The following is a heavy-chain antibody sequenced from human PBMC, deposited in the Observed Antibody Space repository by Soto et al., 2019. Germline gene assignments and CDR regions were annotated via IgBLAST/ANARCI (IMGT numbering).Heavy chain of an antibody. J-gene: IGHJ5*02. CDR2: IYYSGST. V-gene: IGHV4-39*01. Sequence: PSETLSLTCTVSGGSISSSSYYWGWIRQPPGKGLEWIGSIYYSGSTYYNPSLKSRVTISVDTSKNQFSLKLSSVTAADTAVYYCATRAMTTVVTALSWFDPWGQGPLVTVSS. D-gene: IGHD4-17*01. CDR1: GGSISSSSYY. CDR3: ATRAMTTVVTALSWFDP.